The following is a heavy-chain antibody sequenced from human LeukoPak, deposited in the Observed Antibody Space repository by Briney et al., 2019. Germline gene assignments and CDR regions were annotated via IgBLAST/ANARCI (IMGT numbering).Heavy chain of an antibody. J-gene: IGHJ4*02. Sequence: PGGSLRLSCAASGFIFKTYTMTWVRQAPGKGLEWVSSITGDCKYITYADSVKGRFTISRDNAKTSLYLQVASLRGDDTATYYCAREGNDYYYDQWGQGTLVTVSP. CDR2: ITGDCKYI. CDR3: AREGNDYYYDQ. CDR1: GFIFKTYT. D-gene: IGHD3-16*01. V-gene: IGHV3-21*01.